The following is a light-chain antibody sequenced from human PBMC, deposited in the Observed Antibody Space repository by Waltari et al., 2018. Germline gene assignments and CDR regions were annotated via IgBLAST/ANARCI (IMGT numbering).Light chain of an antibody. Sequence: LTQPHSLSGSPGQSITISCTGTSSDVGGYNYVSWYQQHPGKAPKLMIYDVSNRPSGVSNRFSGSKSGNTASLTISGLQAEDEADYYCSSYTSSSTWVFGGGTKLTVL. CDR2: DVS. CDR1: SSDVGGYNY. V-gene: IGLV2-14*03. CDR3: SSYTSSSTWV. J-gene: IGLJ3*02.